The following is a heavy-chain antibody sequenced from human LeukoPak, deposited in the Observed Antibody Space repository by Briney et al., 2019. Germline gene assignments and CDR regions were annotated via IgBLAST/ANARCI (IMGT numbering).Heavy chain of an antibody. Sequence: GGSLRLSCAASGFTFSHYGMNWVRQAPGKGLEWVSGLTPNSHSAYYAESVKGRFTISRDNSENMVYLQMNSLRVEDTAIYYCARDEGWIRLFFRGQGTLVTVSS. CDR3: ARDEGWIRLFF. CDR1: GFTFSHYG. J-gene: IGHJ4*02. D-gene: IGHD5-12*01. CDR2: LTPNSHSA. V-gene: IGHV3-23*01.